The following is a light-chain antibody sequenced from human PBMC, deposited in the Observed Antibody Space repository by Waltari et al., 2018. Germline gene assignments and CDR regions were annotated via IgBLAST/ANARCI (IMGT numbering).Light chain of an antibody. CDR3: QQYGSTET. V-gene: IGKV3-20*01. Sequence: EIVLTQSPDTLSLSPGERATLSCRASQSVSSSYLAWYQQKPGQAPRLLIYGASSRATGIPDRFSGSGSGTDFTLTISRLEPEDFAVYYCQQYGSTETFGPGTKVDIK. CDR1: QSVSSSY. J-gene: IGKJ3*01. CDR2: GAS.